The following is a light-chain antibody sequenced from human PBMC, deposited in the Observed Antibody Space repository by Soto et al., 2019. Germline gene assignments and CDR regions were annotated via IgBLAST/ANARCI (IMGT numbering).Light chain of an antibody. CDR1: QSVSSSY. V-gene: IGKV3-20*01. CDR3: HQYGSLPRT. CDR2: CAS. J-gene: IGKJ1*01. Sequence: EIVLTQSPGTLSLSPGDRATLSCRASQSVSSSYLAWYQQKPGQAPRLLIYCASSRATGIPDRFTGSGSGTDFTLTISRLEPEDFALYYCHQYGSLPRTFGQGTKVEIK.